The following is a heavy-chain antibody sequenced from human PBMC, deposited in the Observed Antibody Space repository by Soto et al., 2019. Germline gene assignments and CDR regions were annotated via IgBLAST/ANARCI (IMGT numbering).Heavy chain of an antibody. D-gene: IGHD3-10*01. CDR2: IIPIFGTA. V-gene: IGHV1-69*13. J-gene: IGHJ6*02. CDR1: GGTFSSYA. CDR3: ASGGVTPYYYYGMDV. Sequence: VASVKVSCKASGGTFSSYAISWVRQAPGQGLEWMGGIIPIFGTANYAQKFQGRVTITADESTSTAYMELSSLRSEDTAVYYCASGGVTPYYYYGMDVWGQGTTVTVSS.